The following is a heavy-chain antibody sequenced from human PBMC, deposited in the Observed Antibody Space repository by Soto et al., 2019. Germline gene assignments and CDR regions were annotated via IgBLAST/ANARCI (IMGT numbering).Heavy chain of an antibody. Sequence: QVQLVESGGGVVQPGRSLRLSCAASGFTFSSYAMHWVRQAPGKGLEWVAVISYDGSNKYYADSVKGRFTISRDNSKNTLYLQMNSLRAEDTAVYYCARVGDSGYDWPYYYYYGMDVWGQGTTVTVSS. CDR2: ISYDGSNK. D-gene: IGHD5-12*01. J-gene: IGHJ6*02. CDR1: GFTFSSYA. V-gene: IGHV3-30-3*01. CDR3: ARVGDSGYDWPYYYYYGMDV.